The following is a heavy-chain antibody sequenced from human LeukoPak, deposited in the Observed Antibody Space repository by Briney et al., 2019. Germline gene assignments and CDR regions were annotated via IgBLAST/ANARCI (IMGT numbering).Heavy chain of an antibody. V-gene: IGHV4-59*12. Sequence: PSETLSLTCTVSGGSISSYHWSWIRQPPGKGLEWIGYIYHIGSTNYNPSLKSRITISLDTSKNQFSLNLSSVTAADTAVYYCARVGGGDAFDIWGQGTMVTVSS. CDR1: GGSISSYH. J-gene: IGHJ3*02. CDR2: IYHIGST. CDR3: ARVGGGDAFDI. D-gene: IGHD6-25*01.